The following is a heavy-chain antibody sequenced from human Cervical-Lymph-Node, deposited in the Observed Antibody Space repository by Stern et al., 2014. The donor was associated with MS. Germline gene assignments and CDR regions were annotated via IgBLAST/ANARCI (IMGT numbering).Heavy chain of an antibody. J-gene: IGHJ4*02. V-gene: IGHV4-4*02. CDR2: IYHSGST. D-gene: IGHD4-23*01. Sequence: DQLVESGPGLVKPSGTLSLTCAVSGGSISSGYWWRWVRQAPGKGLEWIGEIYHSGSTNYNPSLKSRVTISVDTSKNHFSLKMNSVNAADTAVYYCARNGGNYAFDYWGQGTLVAVSS. CDR3: ARNGGNYAFDY. CDR1: GGSISSGYW.